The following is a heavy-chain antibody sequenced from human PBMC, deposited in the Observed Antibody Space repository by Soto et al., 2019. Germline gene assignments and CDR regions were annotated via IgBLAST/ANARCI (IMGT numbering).Heavy chain of an antibody. CDR1: GYTFTGYY. V-gene: IGHV1-2*04. J-gene: IGHJ4*02. CDR3: ARDRGEGAYGDYPFDY. CDR2: INPNSGGT. Sequence: QVQLVQSGAEVKKPGASVKVSCKASGYTFTGYYMHWVRQAPGQGLEWMGWINPNSGGTNYAQKFPGWVIMARDTSISTAYMELCRLRSDDTAVYYCARDRGEGAYGDYPFDYGGQGTLVTVSS. D-gene: IGHD4-17*01.